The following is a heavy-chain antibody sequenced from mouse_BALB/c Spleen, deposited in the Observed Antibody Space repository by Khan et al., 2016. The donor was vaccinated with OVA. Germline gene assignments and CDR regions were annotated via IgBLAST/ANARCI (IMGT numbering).Heavy chain of an antibody. Sequence: EVQLVESGPGLVKPSQSLSLTCTVTGYSITSVYCWNWIRQFPGNKLEWMGYISYSGSTNYNPSLKSRISITRDTSKNQFFLQLNSVTTEDTATYYCARTARIKYWGQGTTLTVSS. CDR3: ARTARIKY. CDR2: ISYSGST. CDR1: GYSITSVYC. V-gene: IGHV3-2*02. J-gene: IGHJ2*01. D-gene: IGHD1-2*01.